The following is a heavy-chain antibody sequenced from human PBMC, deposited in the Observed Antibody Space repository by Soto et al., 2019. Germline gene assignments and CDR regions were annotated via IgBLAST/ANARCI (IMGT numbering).Heavy chain of an antibody. D-gene: IGHD3-16*01. CDR3: ARDLVLLY. CDR1: GGSISSYY. Sequence: TLSLTCTVSGGSISSYYWSWIRQPPGKGLEWIGYIYYSGSTNYNPSLKSRVTISVDTSKNQFSLNLSSVTAADTAVYYCARDLVLLYWGQGTLVTVSS. CDR2: IYYSGST. V-gene: IGHV4-59*01. J-gene: IGHJ4*02.